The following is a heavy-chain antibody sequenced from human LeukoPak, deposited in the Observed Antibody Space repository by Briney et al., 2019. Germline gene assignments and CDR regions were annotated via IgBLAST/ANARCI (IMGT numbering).Heavy chain of an antibody. Sequence: GGSLRLSCAASGFTFSSHDMHWVRQAPGKGLEWVSYISDSSSTIYYADSVKGRFTISRDNAKNSLYLQMHTLRAEDTAVYYCARDLTSSWYGFDYWGQGTLVTVSS. CDR2: ISDSSSTI. J-gene: IGHJ4*02. D-gene: IGHD6-13*01. CDR1: GFTFSSHD. CDR3: ARDLTSSWYGFDY. V-gene: IGHV3-48*01.